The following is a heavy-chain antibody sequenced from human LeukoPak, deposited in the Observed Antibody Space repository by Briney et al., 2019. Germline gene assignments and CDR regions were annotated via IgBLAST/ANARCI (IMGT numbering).Heavy chain of an antibody. CDR1: GYSFTSYW. J-gene: IGHJ6*02. V-gene: IGHV5-51*01. CDR3: ARHVKVVVAATLGNYYGMDV. Sequence: GESLKFSCKGSGYSFTSYWIGWVRQMPGKGLEWMGIIYPGDSDTRYSPSFQGQVTISADKSISTAYLQWSSLKASDTAMYYCARHVKVVVAATLGNYYGMDVWGQGTTVTVSS. CDR2: IYPGDSDT. D-gene: IGHD2-15*01.